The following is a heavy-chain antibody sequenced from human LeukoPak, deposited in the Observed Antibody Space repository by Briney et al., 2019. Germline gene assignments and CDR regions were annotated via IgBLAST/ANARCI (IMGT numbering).Heavy chain of an antibody. CDR1: GGSISSYY. V-gene: IGHV4-59*01. D-gene: IGHD3-10*01. CDR3: ARNTYYYGSGTYYYYGMDV. Sequence: PSETLSLTCTVSGGSISSYYWSWIRQPPGKGLEWIGYIYYSGSTNYNPSLKRRVTISVDTSKNQFSLKLSSVTAADTAVYYCARNTYYYGSGTYYYYGMDVWGQGTTVTVSS. J-gene: IGHJ6*02. CDR2: IYYSGST.